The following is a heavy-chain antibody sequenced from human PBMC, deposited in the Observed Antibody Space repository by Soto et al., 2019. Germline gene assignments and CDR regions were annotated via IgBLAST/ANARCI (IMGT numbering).Heavy chain of an antibody. Sequence: QVQLQQWGAGLLKPSETLSLTCAVYGGSFSGYYWSWIRQPPGKGLEWIGEINHSGSTNYNPSLKSRVTISVDTSKNQFSRKLRSVTAADTAVYYCARGGDIVVVPAAILYVWGQGTTVTVSS. CDR1: GGSFSGYY. CDR2: INHSGST. D-gene: IGHD2-2*02. J-gene: IGHJ6*02. CDR3: ARGGDIVVVPAAILYV. V-gene: IGHV4-34*01.